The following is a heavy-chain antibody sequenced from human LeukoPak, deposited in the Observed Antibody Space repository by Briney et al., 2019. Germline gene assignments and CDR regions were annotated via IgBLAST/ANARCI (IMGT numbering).Heavy chain of an antibody. CDR3: TRARRIAAAGDY. CDR1: GFTFSSYA. J-gene: IGHJ4*02. Sequence: GGSLRLSCAAAGFTFSSYAMHWVRQAPGKGLEWVAVISYDGSNKYYADSVKGRFTISRDNSKNTLYLQMNSLTTEDTAVYYCTRARRIAAAGDYWGQGTLVTVSS. D-gene: IGHD6-13*01. CDR2: ISYDGSNK. V-gene: IGHV3-30-3*01.